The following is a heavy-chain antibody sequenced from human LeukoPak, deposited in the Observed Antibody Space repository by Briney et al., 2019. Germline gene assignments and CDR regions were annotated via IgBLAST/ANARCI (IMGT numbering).Heavy chain of an antibody. V-gene: IGHV3-48*01. Sequence: PGGSLRLSCAASGFTFSSYSMNWVRQAPGKGLEWVSYISSSSSTIYYADSVKGRFTIFRDNAKNSLYLQMNSPRAEDTAVYYCARDESIAAAGPYYFDYWGQGTLVTVSS. CDR1: GFTFSSYS. J-gene: IGHJ4*02. CDR2: ISSSSSTI. D-gene: IGHD6-13*01. CDR3: ARDESIAAAGPYYFDY.